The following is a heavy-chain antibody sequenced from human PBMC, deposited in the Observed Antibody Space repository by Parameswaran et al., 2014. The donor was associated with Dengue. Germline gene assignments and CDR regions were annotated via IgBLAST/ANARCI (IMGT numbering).Heavy chain of an antibody. D-gene: IGHD7-27*01. J-gene: IGHJ4*02. Sequence: WIRQPQEGLEWVANIKQDGSEKYYVDSVKGRFTISRDNAKNSLYLQMNSLRAEDTAVYYCARIANWGIFDYWGQGTLVTVSS. CDR3: ARIANWGIFDY. CDR2: IKQDGSEK. V-gene: IGHV3-7*05.